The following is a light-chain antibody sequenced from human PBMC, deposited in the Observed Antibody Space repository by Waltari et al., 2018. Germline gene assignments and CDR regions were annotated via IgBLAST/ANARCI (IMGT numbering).Light chain of an antibody. V-gene: IGKV3-20*01. CDR2: DAS. J-gene: IGKJ1*01. CDR1: QRVSKY. Sequence: IVLTQSPGTLSLSPGERATLSCRANQRVSKYLAWYQQKPGQAPRLLIYDASTRATGIPDRFSATGWGTDFSLSISRLEPEDFAVYYCQKYGTLPATFGQGTKVQMK. CDR3: QKYGTLPAT.